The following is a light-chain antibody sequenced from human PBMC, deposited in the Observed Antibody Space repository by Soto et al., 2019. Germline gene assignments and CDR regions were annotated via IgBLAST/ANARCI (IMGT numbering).Light chain of an antibody. CDR3: QKSYSTPIT. V-gene: IGKV1-39*01. Sequence: DIQMTQSPSSLSASVGDRVTITCRASQSISSYLNWYQQKPGKAPKLLIYAASSLQSGVPSRFSGSGSGTDFTLTISSLQSEDFATYYCQKSYSTPITFGQGIRLEIK. J-gene: IGKJ5*01. CDR1: QSISSY. CDR2: AAS.